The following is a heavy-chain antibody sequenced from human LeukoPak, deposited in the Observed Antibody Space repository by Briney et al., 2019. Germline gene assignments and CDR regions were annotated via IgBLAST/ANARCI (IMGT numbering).Heavy chain of an antibody. Sequence: GGSLRLSCAASGFTFSSYAMHWVRQAPGKGLEYVSAISSNGGSTCYANSVKGRFTISRDNSKNTLYLQMGSLRAEDMAVYYCARGAEYYDFWSGYYTLGYWGQGTLVTVSS. CDR3: ARGAEYYDFWSGYYTLGY. CDR1: GFTFSSYA. D-gene: IGHD3-3*01. V-gene: IGHV3-64*01. J-gene: IGHJ4*02. CDR2: ISSNGGST.